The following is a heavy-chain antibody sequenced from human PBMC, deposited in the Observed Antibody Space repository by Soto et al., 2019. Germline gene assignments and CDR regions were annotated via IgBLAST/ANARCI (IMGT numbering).Heavy chain of an antibody. J-gene: IGHJ6*03. CDR3: ARDFKESQYYYYCMDV. CDR1: GFTFSSYS. Sequence: EVQLVESGGGLVKPGGSLRLSCVVSGFTFSSYSMNWVRQAPGKGLEWVSSISSGGEYTYYADSVKGRFTISRDNDKNSVYLQMNSLTAEDTALYYCARDFKESQYYYYCMDVWGKGTTVTVSS. D-gene: IGHD3-10*01. V-gene: IGHV3-21*06. CDR2: ISSGGEYT.